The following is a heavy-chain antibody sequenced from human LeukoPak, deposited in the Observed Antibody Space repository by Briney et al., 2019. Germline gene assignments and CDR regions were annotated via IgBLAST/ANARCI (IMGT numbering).Heavy chain of an antibody. D-gene: IGHD4-17*01. Sequence: ASVKVSCKASGGTFSSYAISWVRQAPGQGLEWMGGIIPIFGTANYAQKFQGRVTITADESTSTAYMELSSLRSEDTAVYYCARAGGMTTVTNYDYWGQGTLVAVSS. CDR2: IIPIFGTA. V-gene: IGHV1-69*13. J-gene: IGHJ4*02. CDR1: GGTFSSYA. CDR3: ARAGGMTTVTNYDY.